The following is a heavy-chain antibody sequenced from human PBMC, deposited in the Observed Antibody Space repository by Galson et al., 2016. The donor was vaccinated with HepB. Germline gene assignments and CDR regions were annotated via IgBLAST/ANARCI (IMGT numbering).Heavy chain of an antibody. CDR3: ARVMYDLRDYYHYYGMDV. V-gene: IGHV3-30*04. CDR2: ISYDGSNN. Sequence: SLRLSCAASGFTFSSYAMHWVRQAPGKGLEWVAVISYDGSNNYYADSEKGRFTISRENSKNTLYLQMNSLRVEDTAVYYCARVMYDLRDYYHYYGMDVWGQGTTVTVSS. J-gene: IGHJ6*02. CDR1: GFTFSSYA. D-gene: IGHD3-3*01.